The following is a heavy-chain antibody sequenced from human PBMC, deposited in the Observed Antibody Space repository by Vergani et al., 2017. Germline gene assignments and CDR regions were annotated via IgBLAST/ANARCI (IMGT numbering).Heavy chain of an antibody. V-gene: IGHV3-30*02. CDR2: IRSDESRR. J-gene: IGHJ4*02. D-gene: IGHD2-15*01. Sequence: VQLVESGGGLVKPGGSLRLSCAASGFSFNSYGMHWVRQAPGKGLEWVASIRSDESRRYYGDSMEGPFTISRDNSKNTLYLQMKSLRPEDTAVYYCAKEGGGYCSGGTCYPEYWGQGTLVIVSS. CDR1: GFSFNSYG. CDR3: AKEGGGYCSGGTCYPEY.